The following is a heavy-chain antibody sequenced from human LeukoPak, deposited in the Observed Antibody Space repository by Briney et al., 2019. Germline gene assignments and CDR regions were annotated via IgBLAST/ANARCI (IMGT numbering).Heavy chain of an antibody. CDR3: ARERGWNHDYYYYYGMDV. Sequence: SQTLSLTCAISGDSVSSNSATWNWIRQSPSRGLEWLGRTYYRSKWYKYYAVSVKGRITINPDTSRNQFSLRLSSVTAADTAVYYCARERGWNHDYYYYYGMDVWGQGTTVTVSS. V-gene: IGHV6-1*01. CDR1: GDSVSSNSAT. D-gene: IGHD1-14*01. CDR2: TYYRSKWYK. J-gene: IGHJ6*02.